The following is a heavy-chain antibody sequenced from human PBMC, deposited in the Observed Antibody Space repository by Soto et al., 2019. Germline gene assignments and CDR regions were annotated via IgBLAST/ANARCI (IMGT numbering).Heavy chain of an antibody. J-gene: IGHJ6*03. CDR3: AIRDCSGGSCPSVIYYYYMDV. V-gene: IGHV1-18*01. CDR2: ISAYNGNT. D-gene: IGHD2-15*01. Sequence: QVQLVQSGAEVKKPGASVKVSCKASGYTFTSYGISWVRQAPGQGLEWMGWISAYNGNTNYAQKLRGRVTMTTDTSTSTAYMELRSLRSDDTAVYYCAIRDCSGGSCPSVIYYYYMDVWGKGTTVTVSS. CDR1: GYTFTSYG.